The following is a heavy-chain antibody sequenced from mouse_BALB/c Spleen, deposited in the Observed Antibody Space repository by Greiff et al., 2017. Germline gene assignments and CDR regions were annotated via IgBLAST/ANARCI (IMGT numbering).Heavy chain of an antibody. CDR3: ARGDYVGYAIDF. J-gene: IGHJ4*01. D-gene: IGHD2-4*01. CDR1: GYTFTSYC. CDR2: INPSTGST. Sequence: VQLQESGAELANPGASLKLSCTASGYTFTSYCLPWVRQRPGPGLAWIGYINPSTGSTESNQKFNAKATLTAYPSTSPAYMQLSCLTSDDSAFYCCARGDYVGYAIDFWGAGTSVTVSS. V-gene: IGHV1-7*01.